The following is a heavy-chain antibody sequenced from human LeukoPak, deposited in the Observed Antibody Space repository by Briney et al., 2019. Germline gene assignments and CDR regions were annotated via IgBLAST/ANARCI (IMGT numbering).Heavy chain of an antibody. V-gene: IGHV5-51*01. CDR1: GYSFTSYW. CDR3: ARLTYHYDSRREYAPPYDALDI. Sequence: GESLKISCKGSGYSFTSYWIGWVRQMPGKGLEWMGIIYPGDSDTRYSPSFQGQVTISADKSISTAYLQWSSLKASDTAMYYCARLTYHYDSRREYAPPYDALDIWRQGTMVTVSS. CDR2: IYPGDSDT. J-gene: IGHJ3*02. D-gene: IGHD3-22*01.